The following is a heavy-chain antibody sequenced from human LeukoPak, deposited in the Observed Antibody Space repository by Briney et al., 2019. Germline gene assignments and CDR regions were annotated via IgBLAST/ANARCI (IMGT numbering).Heavy chain of an antibody. CDR1: GFTFSSYG. CDR3: AKDLGLQLGYCTNGVCPGLDY. J-gene: IGHJ4*02. D-gene: IGHD2-8*01. CDR2: ISYDGSNK. V-gene: IGHV3-30*18. Sequence: GGSLRLSCAASGFTFSSYGMHWVRQAPGKGLEWVAVISYDGSNKYYADSVKGRFTISRDNSKNTLYLQMNSLRAEDTAVYYCAKDLGLQLGYCTNGVCPGLDYWGQGTLVTVSS.